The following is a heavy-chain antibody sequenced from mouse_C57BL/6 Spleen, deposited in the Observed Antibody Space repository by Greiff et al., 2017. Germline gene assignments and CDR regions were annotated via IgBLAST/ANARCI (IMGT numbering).Heavy chain of an antibody. D-gene: IGHD2-5*01. CDR2: SSSGSSTI. Sequence: EVKLMESGGGLVKPGGSLKLSCAASGFTFSDYGMHWVRQAPEKGLEWVAYSSSGSSTIYYADTVKGRFTISRDNAKNTLFLQMTSLRSEDTAMYYCARAVISWFAYWGQGTLVTVSA. J-gene: IGHJ3*01. CDR1: GFTFSDYG. CDR3: ARAVISWFAY. V-gene: IGHV5-17*01.